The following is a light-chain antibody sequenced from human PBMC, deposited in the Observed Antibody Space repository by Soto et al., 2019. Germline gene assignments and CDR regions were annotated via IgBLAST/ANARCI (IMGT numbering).Light chain of an antibody. CDR1: QSVRSSY. Sequence: EIVLTQSPDTLSLSPGESATLSCRASQSVRSSYLAWYQQTPGQTPRLLIYAASSRATGIPDRFSGSGSGTEFTLTISSLQPDDFATYYCRQYNSYSWTFGQGTKV. CDR2: AAS. V-gene: IGKV3-20*01. J-gene: IGKJ1*01. CDR3: RQYNSYSWT.